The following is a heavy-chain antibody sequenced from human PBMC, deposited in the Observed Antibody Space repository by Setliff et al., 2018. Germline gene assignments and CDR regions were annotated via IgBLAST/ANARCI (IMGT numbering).Heavy chain of an antibody. CDR3: ARRASDVTVTGYYFDS. D-gene: IGHD6-19*01. J-gene: IGHJ4*02. CDR1: GYNFNGYY. Sequence: ASVKVSCKTSGYNFNGYYLHWVRLAPGQGLEWLGWISPHTGNTNYAQNFQGRVTMTSDTSINTAYMELNGLRSDDTAVYYCARRASDVTVTGYYFDSWGQGTLVTVSS. CDR2: ISPHTGNT. V-gene: IGHV1-2*02.